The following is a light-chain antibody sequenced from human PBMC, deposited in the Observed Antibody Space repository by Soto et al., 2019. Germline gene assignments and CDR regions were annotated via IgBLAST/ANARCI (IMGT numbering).Light chain of an antibody. CDR1: QSISKY. V-gene: IGKV3-11*01. J-gene: IGKJ4*01. CDR2: DAS. CDR3: QQLSNWRGT. Sequence: EIVLTQSPATMSFSPGERATLSCRASQSISKYLAWYQQRPGQAPRLLIYDASTRATGIPARFSGSWSGTDFTLTISSLEPEDFAVYYCQQLSNWRGTFGGGTKVEV.